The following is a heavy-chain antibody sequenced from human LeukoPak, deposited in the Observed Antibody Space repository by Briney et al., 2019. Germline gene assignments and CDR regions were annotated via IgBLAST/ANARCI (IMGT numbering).Heavy chain of an antibody. D-gene: IGHD3-22*01. CDR1: GYTFTSYG. CDR3: ARGGGSSWFHYYDSSGLNY. Sequence: ASVKVSCKASGYTFTSYGISWVRQAPGQGLEWMGWISAYNGNTNYAQKLQGRVTMTTDTSTSTAYMELRSLRSDDTAVYYCARGGGSSWFHYYDSSGLNYWGQGTLVTVSS. J-gene: IGHJ4*02. V-gene: IGHV1-18*01. CDR2: ISAYNGNT.